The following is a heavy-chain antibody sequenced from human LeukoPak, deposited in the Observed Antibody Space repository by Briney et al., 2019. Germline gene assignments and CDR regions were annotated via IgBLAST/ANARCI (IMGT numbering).Heavy chain of an antibody. Sequence: GGSLRLSCAASRFTFSSYVMSWVRQAPGKGLEWVSAISGGGGSTYYADSVKGRFTISRDNPKNTLYLQMNSLRAEDTAVYYCAKAFSTPYYYGSGTFSSRGETQSDYWGQGTLVTVSS. CDR1: RFTFSSYV. CDR3: AKAFSTPYYYGSGTFSSRGETQSDY. V-gene: IGHV3-23*01. D-gene: IGHD3-10*01. CDR2: ISGGGGST. J-gene: IGHJ4*02.